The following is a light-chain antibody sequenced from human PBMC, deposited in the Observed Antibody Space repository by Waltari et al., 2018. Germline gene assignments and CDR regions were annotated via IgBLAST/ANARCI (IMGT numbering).Light chain of an antibody. V-gene: IGKV1-9*01. CDR2: AAS. CDR1: QGISSY. J-gene: IGKJ3*01. CDR3: QQLNSYPLT. Sequence: IQLTQSPSSLSASVGDRVPITCRASQGISSYLAWYQQKPGKAPKLLIYAASTLQSGVPSRFSGSGSGTDFTLTISSLQPDDFATYYCQQLNSYPLTFGPGTKVAVK.